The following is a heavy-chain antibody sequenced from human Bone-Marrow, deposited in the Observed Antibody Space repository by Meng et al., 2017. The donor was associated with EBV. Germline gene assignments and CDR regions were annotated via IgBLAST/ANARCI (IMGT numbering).Heavy chain of an antibody. CDR3: ASFHDYGDYANWFDP. V-gene: IGHV1-69*01. D-gene: IGHD4-17*01. CDR2: IIPIFGTA. J-gene: IGHJ5*02. Sequence: QVQLVQSGAEVKKPXSSVKVXCKASGGTFSSYAISWVRQAPGQGLEWMGGIIPIFGTANYAQKFQGRVTITADESTSTAYMELSSLRSEDTAVYYCASFHDYGDYANWFDPGGQGTLVTVSS. CDR1: GGTFSSYA.